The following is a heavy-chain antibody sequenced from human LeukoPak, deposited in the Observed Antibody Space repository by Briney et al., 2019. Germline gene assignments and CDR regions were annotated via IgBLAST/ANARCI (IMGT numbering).Heavy chain of an antibody. D-gene: IGHD3-9*01. CDR3: ARGVRTYFEYYYGMDV. Sequence: GGSLRLSCAASGFTFSSYDMHWVRQAPGKGLEWVAVISYDGSNKYYADSVKGRFTISRDNSKNTLYLQVNSLRAEDTAVYYCARGVRTYFEYYYGMDVWGQGTTVTVSS. J-gene: IGHJ6*02. CDR1: GFTFSSYD. CDR2: ISYDGSNK. V-gene: IGHV3-30-3*01.